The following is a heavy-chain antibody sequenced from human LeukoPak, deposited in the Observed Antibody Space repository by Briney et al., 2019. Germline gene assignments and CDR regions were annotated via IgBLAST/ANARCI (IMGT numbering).Heavy chain of an antibody. D-gene: IGHD1-26*01. Sequence: GGSLRLSCAASGFTFSNYGMHWVRQAPGKGLEWVAVISYDGRNTHSADSVKGRFTISRDNSKNTLSLQMNSLRAEDTAVYYCTYGEDYYVFEYWGQGTLVTASS. CDR2: ISYDGRNT. V-gene: IGHV3-30*19. CDR1: GFTFSNYG. CDR3: TYGEDYYVFEY. J-gene: IGHJ4*02.